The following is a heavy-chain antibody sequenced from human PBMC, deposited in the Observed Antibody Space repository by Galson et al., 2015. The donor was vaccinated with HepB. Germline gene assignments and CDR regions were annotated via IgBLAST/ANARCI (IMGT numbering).Heavy chain of an antibody. CDR1: GYTFSSNT. D-gene: IGHD2-15*01. V-gene: IGHV1-69*13. J-gene: IGHJ4*02. CDR3: ARDIPGYCSGGSCSPFDY. CDR2: IIPIFGTA. Sequence: SVKVSCKASGYTFSSNTISWVRQAPGQGLEWMGGIIPIFGTANYAQKFQGRVTITADESTSTAYMELSSLRSEDTAVYYCARDIPGYCSGGSCSPFDYWGQGTLVTVSS.